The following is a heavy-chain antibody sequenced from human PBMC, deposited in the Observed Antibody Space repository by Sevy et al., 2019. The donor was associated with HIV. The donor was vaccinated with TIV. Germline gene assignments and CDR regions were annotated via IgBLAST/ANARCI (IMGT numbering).Heavy chain of an antibody. CDR3: ARALIVIVPAAFDY. V-gene: IGHV3-30-3*01. D-gene: IGHD2-2*01. Sequence: GGSLRLSCAASGFTFSSYALHWVRQAPGKGLEWVAVISYDGSNKYYADSVKGRFTIPRDNSKNTLYLQMNGLRAEDTVVYYCARALIVIVPAAFDYWGQGTLVTVSS. J-gene: IGHJ4*02. CDR1: GFTFSSYA. CDR2: ISYDGSNK.